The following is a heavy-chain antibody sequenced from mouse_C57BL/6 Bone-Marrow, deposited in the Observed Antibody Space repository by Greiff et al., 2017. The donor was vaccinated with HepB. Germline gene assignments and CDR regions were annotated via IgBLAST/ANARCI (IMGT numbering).Heavy chain of an antibody. D-gene: IGHD1-2*01. V-gene: IGHV8-12*01. J-gene: IGHJ1*03. CDR2: IYWDDDK. CDR1: GFSLSTSGMG. Sequence: QVTLKECGPGILQSSQTLSLTCSFSGFSLSTSGMGVSWIRQPSGKGLEWLAHIYWDDDKRYNPSLKSRLTISKDTSRNQVFLKLTSVDTADTATFYCARAYYGLWYFDVWGTGTTVTVSS. CDR3: ARAYYGLWYFDV.